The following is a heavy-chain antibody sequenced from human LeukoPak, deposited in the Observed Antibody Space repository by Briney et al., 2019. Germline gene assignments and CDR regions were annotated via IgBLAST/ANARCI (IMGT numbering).Heavy chain of an antibody. CDR1: GFTFSSYS. CDR2: ISSSSYI. V-gene: IGHV3-21*01. Sequence: PGGSLRLSCAASGFTFSSYSMNWVRQAPGKGLEWVSSISSSSYIYYADSVKGRFTISRDNAKNSLYLQMNSLRAEDTAVYYCARAWYYYDSSGYNDYWGQGTLVTVSS. CDR3: ARAWYYYDSSGYNDY. J-gene: IGHJ4*02. D-gene: IGHD3-22*01.